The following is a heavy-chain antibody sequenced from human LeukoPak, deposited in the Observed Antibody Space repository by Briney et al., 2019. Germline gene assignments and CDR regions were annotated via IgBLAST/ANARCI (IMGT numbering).Heavy chain of an antibody. J-gene: IGHJ4*02. D-gene: IGHD6-19*01. CDR2: ISAYNGNT. CDR3: ARGIAVAGPYYFDY. V-gene: IGHV1-18*01. CDR1: GYTFTSYG. Sequence: ASVKVSCRASGYTFTSYGISWVRQAPGQGLEWMGWISAYNGNTNYAQRLQGRVTMTTDTSTSTAYMELRSLRSDDTAVYYCARGIAVAGPYYFDYWGQGTLVTVSS.